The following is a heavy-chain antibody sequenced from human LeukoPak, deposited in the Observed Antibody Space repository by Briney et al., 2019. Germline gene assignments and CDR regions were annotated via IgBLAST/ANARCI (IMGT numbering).Heavy chain of an antibody. CDR3: ARDDGSGFFDY. CDR2: ISGSGGTT. J-gene: IGHJ4*02. D-gene: IGHD3-10*01. CDR1: GFTFSNYA. V-gene: IGHV3-23*02. Sequence: GGSLRLSCAASGFTFSNYALSWVRQAPGKGLEWVSGISGSGGTTYYGDSVKGRFTISRDSSQNTLYLQMNSLRAEDAAVYYCARDDGSGFFDYWGQGTLVTVSS.